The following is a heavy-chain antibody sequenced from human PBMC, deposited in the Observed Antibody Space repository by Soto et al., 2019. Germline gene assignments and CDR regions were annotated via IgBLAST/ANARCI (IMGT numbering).Heavy chain of an antibody. CDR3: GKARNIPIYWFDP. V-gene: IGHV3-23*01. J-gene: IGHJ5*02. CDR2: ISGSGGST. Sequence: GPLRVCYEAAGVKFVSFAVGWIRQAQGKGLEWVSAISGSGGSTYYANSMKGRFTISRDNSKNTLYLQMNSLRAEDTAVYYCGKARNIPIYWFDPWGQGTLVTVSS. CDR1: GVKFVSFA.